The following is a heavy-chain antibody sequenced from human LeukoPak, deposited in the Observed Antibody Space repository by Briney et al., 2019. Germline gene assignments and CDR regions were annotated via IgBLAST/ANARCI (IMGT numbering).Heavy chain of an antibody. CDR2: IIPIFGTA. J-gene: IGHJ4*02. CDR3: ARDGGITGTDY. CDR1: GGTFSSYA. Sequence: SVKVSCKASGGTFSSYAISWVRQAPGQGLEWTGRIIPIFGTANYAQKFQGRVTITTDESTSTAYMELSSLRSEDTAVYYCARDGGITGTDYWGQGTLVTVSS. D-gene: IGHD1/OR15-1a*01. V-gene: IGHV1-69*05.